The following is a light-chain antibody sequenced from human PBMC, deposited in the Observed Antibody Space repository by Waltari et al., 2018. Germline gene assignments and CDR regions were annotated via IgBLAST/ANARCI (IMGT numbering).Light chain of an antibody. Sequence: QSALTQPASVSGSPGQSITISCTGTSIDVGAYNYVSWYRQHPGTAPKLLIFDVSHRPSGVSNRFSGSKSGNTASLTISGLQAEDEADYYCSSYTTSSTVVFGGGTKLTVL. CDR1: SIDVGAYNY. CDR2: DVS. V-gene: IGLV2-14*03. CDR3: SSYTTSSTVV. J-gene: IGLJ2*01.